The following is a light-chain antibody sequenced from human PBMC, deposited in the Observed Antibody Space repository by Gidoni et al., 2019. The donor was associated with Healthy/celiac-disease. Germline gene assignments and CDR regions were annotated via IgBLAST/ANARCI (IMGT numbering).Light chain of an antibody. CDR2: AAS. CDR1: QSISSY. J-gene: IGKJ3*01. CDR3: QQSYSTPIT. V-gene: IGKV1-39*01. Sequence: DIHMTQSPSSLSASVGDRVTITCRASQSISSYLNWYQQKPGKAPKLLIYAASSVQSGVPSRFSGSGSGTDFTLTISSLQPEDFETYYWQQSYSTPITFGPGTKVDIK.